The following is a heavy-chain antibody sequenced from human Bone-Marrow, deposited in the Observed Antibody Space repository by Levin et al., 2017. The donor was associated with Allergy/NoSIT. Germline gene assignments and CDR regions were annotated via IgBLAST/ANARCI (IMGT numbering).Heavy chain of an antibody. Sequence: GASVKVSCKASGYSFTNHWIGWVRQMPGKGLEWMGIIYPDDSDTRYSPSFQGQVTISADQSITTAYLQWSSLKASDTAMYYCARFGGPGWGATISNWFDPWGQGTLVTVSS. V-gene: IGHV5-51*01. CDR2: IYPDDSDT. J-gene: IGHJ5*02. CDR3: ARFGGPGWGATISNWFDP. D-gene: IGHD5-12*01. CDR1: GYSFTNHW.